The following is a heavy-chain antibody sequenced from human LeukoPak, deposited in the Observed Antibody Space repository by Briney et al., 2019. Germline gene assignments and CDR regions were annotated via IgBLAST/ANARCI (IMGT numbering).Heavy chain of an antibody. CDR2: MSPNSGNT. J-gene: IGHJ4*02. CDR3: ARTPPNWGADY. V-gene: IGHV1-8*01. D-gene: IGHD7-27*01. CDR1: GYTFTNYD. Sequence: SSVTVSCKSSGYTFTNYDINWVRPATGQGFEWMGWMSPNSGNTGYAQKFQGRVAMTMDTSIRTAYMELSSLRSEDTAVYYCARTPPNWGADYWGQGTLVTVS.